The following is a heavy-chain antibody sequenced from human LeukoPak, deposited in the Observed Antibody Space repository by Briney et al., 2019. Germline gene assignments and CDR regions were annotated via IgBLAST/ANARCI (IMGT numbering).Heavy chain of an antibody. CDR2: ISGSGGST. Sequence: GGSLRLSCAASGFTFSSYAMSWVRQAPGKGLEWVSAISGSGGSTYYADSVKGRFTISRDNSKNTLYLRMNSLRAEDTAVYYCANSAVAGRDYYYGMDVWGQGTTVTVSS. D-gene: IGHD6-19*01. J-gene: IGHJ6*02. CDR3: ANSAVAGRDYYYGMDV. V-gene: IGHV3-23*01. CDR1: GFTFSSYA.